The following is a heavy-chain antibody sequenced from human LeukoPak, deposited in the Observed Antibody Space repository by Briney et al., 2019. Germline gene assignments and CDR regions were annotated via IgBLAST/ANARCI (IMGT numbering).Heavy chain of an antibody. CDR2: INPDGSTT. Sequence: PGGSLRLSCVASGFAFRNYWMYWVRQGPGKGLVWLSRINPDGSTTNYADSVKGRFTTSRDSAKNTLYLQMNSLRAEDTAVYYCARERSRRDYDERAFDIWGQGTMVTVSS. CDR3: ARERSRRDYDERAFDI. CDR1: GFAFRNYW. D-gene: IGHD4-17*01. V-gene: IGHV3-74*01. J-gene: IGHJ3*02.